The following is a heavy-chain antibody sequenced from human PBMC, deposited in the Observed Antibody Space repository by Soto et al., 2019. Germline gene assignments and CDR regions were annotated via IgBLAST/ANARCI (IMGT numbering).Heavy chain of an antibody. CDR3: ARHDSRYFDILTGEFDY. D-gene: IGHD3-9*01. Sequence: SETRSLTCTVSGGSISSSSYYWGWIRQPPGKGLEWIGSLYYSGSTYYNPSLKSRVTISVDTSKNQFSLRLSSVTAADTAVYYCARHDSRYFDILTGEFDYWGQGTLVTVSS. J-gene: IGHJ4*02. CDR2: LYYSGST. V-gene: IGHV4-39*01. CDR1: GGSISSSSYY.